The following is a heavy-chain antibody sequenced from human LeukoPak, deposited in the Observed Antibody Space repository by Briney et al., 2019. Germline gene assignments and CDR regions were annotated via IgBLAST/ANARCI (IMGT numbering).Heavy chain of an antibody. D-gene: IGHD5-12*01. V-gene: IGHV1-18*01. CDR3: ARDLYSGYGGFDY. CDR1: GYTLPSYG. Sequence: GASVTVSFKSSGYTLPSYGISWVRQAPGQRLDWRGWISGYNGNTKYAQKVQGRVTMTTDTSTNTAYMELTSLRSDDTAVYYCARDLYSGYGGFDYWGQGTLVTVSS. J-gene: IGHJ4*02. CDR2: ISGYNGNT.